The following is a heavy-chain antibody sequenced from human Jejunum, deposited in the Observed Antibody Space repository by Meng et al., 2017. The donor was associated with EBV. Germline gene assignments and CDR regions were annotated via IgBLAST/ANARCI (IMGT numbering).Heavy chain of an antibody. J-gene: IGHJ4*02. D-gene: IGHD1-26*01. CDR3: ARQGPSGRTFDY. CDR1: GDSITERNS. V-gene: IGHV4-4*02. CDR2: IYHNGGT. Sequence: QLQLQESGPGLVKPSGTLSLTCAVSGDSITERNSWSWVRQTPGKGLEWIGEIYHNGGTNYNPSLKSRVTISVDKSKNEISLKLRSVTAADTAVYYCARQGPSGRTFDYWGQGTLVTVSS.